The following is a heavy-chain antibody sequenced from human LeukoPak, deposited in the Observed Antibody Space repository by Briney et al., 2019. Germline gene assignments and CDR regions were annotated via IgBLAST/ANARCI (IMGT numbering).Heavy chain of an antibody. D-gene: IGHD3-10*01. J-gene: IGHJ4*02. CDR2: MNPNRGNT. Sequence: ASVKVSCKASGYTFTSYDINWVRQATGQGLEWMGWMNPNRGNTGYAQKFQGRVTMTRNTSISTAYMELSSLRSEDTAVYYCARGSDKVYYGSGSYSLGYWGQGTLVTVSS. V-gene: IGHV1-8*01. CDR3: ARGSDKVYYGSGSYSLGY. CDR1: GYTFTSYD.